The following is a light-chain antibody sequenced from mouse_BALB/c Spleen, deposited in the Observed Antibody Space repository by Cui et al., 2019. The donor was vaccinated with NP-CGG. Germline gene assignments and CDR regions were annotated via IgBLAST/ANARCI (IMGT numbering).Light chain of an antibody. J-gene: IGLJ1*01. CDR2: GTN. Sequence: HAVVTQESALTTSPGETVTLTCRSSTGAVTTSNYANWVQEKPDHLFTGLIGGTNNRVPGVPARFSGSLIGDKAAFTITGAQTEDEAIYFCALWYSNHWVFGGGTKLTVL. CDR3: ALWYSNHWV. V-gene: IGLV1*01. CDR1: TGAVTTSNY.